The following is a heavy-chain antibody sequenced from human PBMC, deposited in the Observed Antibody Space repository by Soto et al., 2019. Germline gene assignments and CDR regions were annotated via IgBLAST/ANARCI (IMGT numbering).Heavy chain of an antibody. Sequence: PSETLSLTCAISGDSVSSNSAAWNWIRQSPSRGLEWLGRTYYRSQWYDDYAVSVKSRITINPDTSENQFSLHLNSVTPEDTAVYYCARGGLKDGYNSYFDYWGQGTLVTVSS. CDR2: TYYRSQWYD. CDR1: GDSVSSNSAA. J-gene: IGHJ4*02. V-gene: IGHV6-1*01. CDR3: ARGGLKDGYNSYFDY. D-gene: IGHD1-1*01.